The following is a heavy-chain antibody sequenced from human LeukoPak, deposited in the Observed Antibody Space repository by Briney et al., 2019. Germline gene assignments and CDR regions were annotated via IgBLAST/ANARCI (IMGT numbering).Heavy chain of an antibody. Sequence: GESLKISCKGSGYSFTSYWIGWVRQMPGKGLEWMGIIYPGDSNTRYSPSFQGQVTISADKSISTAYLQWSGLKASDTAMYYCARQYHDILTGPNWFDSWGQGTLVTVSS. CDR2: IYPGDSNT. CDR1: GYSFTSYW. CDR3: ARQYHDILTGPNWFDS. D-gene: IGHD3-9*01. V-gene: IGHV5-51*01. J-gene: IGHJ5*01.